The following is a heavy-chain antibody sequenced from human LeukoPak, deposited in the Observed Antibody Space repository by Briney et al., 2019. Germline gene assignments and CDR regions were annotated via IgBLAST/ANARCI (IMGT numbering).Heavy chain of an antibody. J-gene: IGHJ4*02. Sequence: GGSLGLSCAASGFTFSTYTMIWVRQAPGKGLEWVSSITSAGNFIYYADSLRGRFTVSRDNAKNSLYLQMNRLRAEDTAMYYCARDLRDHWGQGTLVTVSS. CDR2: ITSAGNFI. CDR1: GFTFSTYT. CDR3: ARDLRDH. V-gene: IGHV3-21*01.